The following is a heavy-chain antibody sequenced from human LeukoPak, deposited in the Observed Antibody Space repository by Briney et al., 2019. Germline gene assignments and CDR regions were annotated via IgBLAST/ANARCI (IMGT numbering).Heavy chain of an antibody. V-gene: IGHV4-34*01. Sequence: AGGSLRLSCAASGFTFSSYWMSWVRQPPGKGLEWIGEINHSGSTNYNPSLKSRVTISVDTSKNQFSLKLSSVTAADTAVYYCARKNYGDWVYYYYYYMDVWGKGTTVTVSS. J-gene: IGHJ6*03. CDR2: INHSGST. CDR1: GFTFSSYW. D-gene: IGHD4-17*01. CDR3: ARKNYGDWVYYYYYYMDV.